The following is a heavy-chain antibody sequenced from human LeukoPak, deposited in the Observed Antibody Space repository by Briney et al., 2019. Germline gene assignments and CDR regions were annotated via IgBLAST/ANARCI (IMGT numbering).Heavy chain of an antibody. CDR1: GFTFSSYA. CDR2: ISGSGGST. D-gene: IGHD5-24*01. CDR3: AKKEGAGYNLIGAFDI. Sequence: GGSLRLSCAASGFTFSSYAMSWVRQAPGKGLEWVSAISGSGGSTYYADSVKGRFTISRDNSKNTLYLQMNSLRAEDTAVYYCAKKEGAGYNLIGAFDIWGQGTMVTVSS. J-gene: IGHJ3*02. V-gene: IGHV3-23*01.